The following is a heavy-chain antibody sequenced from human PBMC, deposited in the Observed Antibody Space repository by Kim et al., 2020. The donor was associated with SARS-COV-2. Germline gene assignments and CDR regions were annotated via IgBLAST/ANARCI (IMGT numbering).Heavy chain of an antibody. Sequence: GGSLRLSCAASGFTFSDHYMDWVRQTPGKGLEWVGRVRNKANSYTPEYAASVKGRFTISRDDSKNSLYLQMNILKTEDTAVYYCARGGGPYSGSYYFDYWGQGTLVTVSS. V-gene: IGHV3-72*01. CDR3: ARGGGPYSGSYYFDY. D-gene: IGHD1-26*01. CDR2: VRNKANSYTP. J-gene: IGHJ4*02. CDR1: GFTFSDHY.